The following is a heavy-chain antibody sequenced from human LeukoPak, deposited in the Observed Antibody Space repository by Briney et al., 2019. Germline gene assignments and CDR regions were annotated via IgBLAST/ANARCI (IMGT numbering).Heavy chain of an antibody. J-gene: IGHJ5*02. D-gene: IGHD2-2*01. CDR2: FDPEDGET. CDR1: GYTFTSYG. V-gene: IGHV1-24*01. Sequence: ASVKVSCKASGYTFTSYGISWVRQAPGKGLEWMGGFDPEDGETIYAQKFQGRVTMTEDTSTDTAYMELSSLRSEDTAVYYCATVPDIVVVPAARKLGFDPWGQGTLVTVSS. CDR3: ATVPDIVVVPAARKLGFDP.